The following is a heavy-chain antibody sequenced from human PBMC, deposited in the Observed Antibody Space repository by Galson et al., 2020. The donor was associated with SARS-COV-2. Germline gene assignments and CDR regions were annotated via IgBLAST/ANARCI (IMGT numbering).Heavy chain of an antibody. J-gene: IGHJ6*03. Sequence: GGSLRLSCAASGFTFSSYWMHWVRQAPGKGLVWVSRINSDGSSTSYADSVKGRFTISRDNAKNTLYLQMNSLRAEDTAVYYCARIPSDYYGFWSGYYNPVYYYYYMDVWGKGTTVTVSS. CDR1: GFTFSSYW. CDR2: INSDGSST. V-gene: IGHV3-74*01. CDR3: ARIPSDYYGFWSGYYNPVYYYYYMDV. D-gene: IGHD3-3*01.